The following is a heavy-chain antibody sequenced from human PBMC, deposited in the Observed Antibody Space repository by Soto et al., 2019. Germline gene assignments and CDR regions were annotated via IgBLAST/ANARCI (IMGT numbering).Heavy chain of an antibody. CDR3: AREGRGSSWYQIYYYYGMDV. CDR1: GVTIVDLG. Sequence: AAGVTIVDLGRSCIRKETGKGLEWVSYISSSSSTIYYADSVKGRFTISRDNAKNSLYLQMNSLRDEDTAVYYCAREGRGSSWYQIYYYYGMDVWGQGTTVTVSS. J-gene: IGHJ6*02. V-gene: IGHV3-11*04. D-gene: IGHD6-13*01. CDR2: ISSSSSTI.